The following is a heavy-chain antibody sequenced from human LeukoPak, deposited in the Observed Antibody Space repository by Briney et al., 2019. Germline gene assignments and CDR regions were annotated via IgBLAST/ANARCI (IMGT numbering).Heavy chain of an antibody. CDR2: IYSGGST. J-gene: IGHJ1*01. D-gene: IGHD3-3*01. V-gene: IGHV3-66*01. Sequence: PGGSLRLSCAASGFTFSSYEMSWVRQAPGKGLEWVSVIYSGGSTYYADSVKGRFTISRDNSKNTLYLQMNSLRAEDTAVYYCARDRSGYFQNWGQGTLVTVSS. CDR1: GFTFSSYE. CDR3: ARDRSGYFQN.